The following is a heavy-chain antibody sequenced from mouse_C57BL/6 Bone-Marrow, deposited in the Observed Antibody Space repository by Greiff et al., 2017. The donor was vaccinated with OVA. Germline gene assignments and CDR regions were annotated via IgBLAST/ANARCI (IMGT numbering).Heavy chain of an antibody. V-gene: IGHV14-4*01. D-gene: IGHD1-1*01. CDR3: TSTTVVEGYFDV. CDR1: GFNIKDDY. Sequence: VHVKQSGAELVRPGASVKLSCTASGFNIKDDYMHWVKQRPEQGLEWIGWIDPENGDTEYASKFQGKATITADTSSNTAYLQLSSLTSEDTAVYYCTSTTVVEGYFDVWGTGTTVTVSS. CDR2: IDPENGDT. J-gene: IGHJ1*03.